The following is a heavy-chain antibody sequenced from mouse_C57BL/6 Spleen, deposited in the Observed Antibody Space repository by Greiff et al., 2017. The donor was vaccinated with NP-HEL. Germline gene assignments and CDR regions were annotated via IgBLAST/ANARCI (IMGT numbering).Heavy chain of an antibody. CDR3: RGTGTVDY. CDR1: GFNIKDDY. D-gene: IGHD4-1*01. Sequence: EVKLQESGAELVRPGASVKLSCTASGFNIKDDYMHWVKQRPEQGLEWIGWIDPENGDTEYASKFQGKATITADTSSNTAYLQLSSLTSEDTAVYYCRGTGTVDYWGQGTTLTVSS. V-gene: IGHV14-4*01. CDR2: IDPENGDT. J-gene: IGHJ2*01.